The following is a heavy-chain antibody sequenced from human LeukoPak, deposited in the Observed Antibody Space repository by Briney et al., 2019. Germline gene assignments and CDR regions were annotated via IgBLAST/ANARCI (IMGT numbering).Heavy chain of an antibody. D-gene: IGHD2-15*01. J-gene: IGHJ4*02. Sequence: ASVKVSCKASGYTFTSYAMHWVRQAPGQRLEWMGWSNACNGNTKYSQEFQGRVTITRDISASTAYMERSSLRSEDMAVYYCARLFCSGGSCYFDYWGQGTLVTVSS. CDR3: ARLFCSGGSCYFDY. V-gene: IGHV1-3*02. CDR1: GYTFTSYA. CDR2: SNACNGNT.